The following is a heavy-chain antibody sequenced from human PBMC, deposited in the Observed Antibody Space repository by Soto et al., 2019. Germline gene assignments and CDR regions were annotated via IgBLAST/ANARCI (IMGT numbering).Heavy chain of an antibody. D-gene: IGHD4-4*01. CDR1: GFTFSVYA. Sequence: QVHLVESGGGVVQPGRSLRLSCAASGFTFSVYALHWVRQAPGKGLDWLATMSYDGSNYGDSMKGRITISRDNSKNTLFLEVNSLRAEDTGVYYCVREGLQDDALDFWGQGTMVTVSS. J-gene: IGHJ3*01. CDR2: MSYDGSN. CDR3: VREGLQDDALDF. V-gene: IGHV3-30-3*01.